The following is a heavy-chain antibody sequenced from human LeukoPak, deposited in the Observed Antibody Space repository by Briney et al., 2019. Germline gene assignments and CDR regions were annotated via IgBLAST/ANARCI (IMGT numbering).Heavy chain of an antibody. V-gene: IGHV3-9*03. CDR1: GFTFDDYA. Sequence: PGRSLRLSCAASGFTFDDYAMHWVRQAPGKGLEWVSGISWNSGSIGYADSVKGRFTISRDNAKNSLYLQMNSLRAEDMALYYCAKRYSSGWCFDYWGQGTLVTVSS. J-gene: IGHJ4*02. CDR3: AKRYSSGWCFDY. CDR2: ISWNSGSI. D-gene: IGHD6-19*01.